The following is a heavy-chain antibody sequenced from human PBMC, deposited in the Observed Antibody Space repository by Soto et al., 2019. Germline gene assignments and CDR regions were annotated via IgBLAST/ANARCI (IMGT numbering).Heavy chain of an antibody. Sequence: QVQLVQSGAEVKKPGSSVKVSCKASGGTFSSYAISWVRQAPGQGLEWMGGIIPIFGTANYAQKFQGRVTITADESTSTADMEMRRLRSEDTAVYYCARDHRAMVPSSYYYDGMDVWGQGTTVTVSS. CDR2: IIPIFGTA. CDR3: ARDHRAMVPSSYYYDGMDV. CDR1: GGTFSSYA. V-gene: IGHV1-69*01. D-gene: IGHD5-18*01. J-gene: IGHJ6*02.